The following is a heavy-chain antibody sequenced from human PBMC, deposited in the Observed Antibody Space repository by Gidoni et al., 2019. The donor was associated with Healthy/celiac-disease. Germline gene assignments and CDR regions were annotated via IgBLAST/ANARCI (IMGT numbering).Heavy chain of an antibody. CDR1: GFTFSSYA. V-gene: IGHV3-30-3*01. Sequence: QVQLVESGGGVVQPGRSLRLSCAASGFTFSSYAMHWVRQAPGKGLEWVAVISYDGSNKYYADSVKGRFTISRDNSKNTLYLQMNSLRAEDTAVYYCARAGSSVFLPVGYWGQGTLVTVSS. D-gene: IGHD6-6*01. CDR3: ARAGSSVFLPVGY. CDR2: ISYDGSNK. J-gene: IGHJ4*02.